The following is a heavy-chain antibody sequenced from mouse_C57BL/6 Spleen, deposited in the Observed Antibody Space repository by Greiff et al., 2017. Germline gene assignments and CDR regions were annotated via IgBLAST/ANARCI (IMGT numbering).Heavy chain of an antibody. CDR1: GYTFTSYW. V-gene: IGHV1-59*01. J-gene: IGHJ4*01. CDR2: IDPSDSYT. D-gene: IGHD2-5*01. Sequence: QVQLQQPGAALVRPGTSVKLSCKASGYTFTSYWMHWVKQRPGQGLEWIGVIDPSDSYTNYNQKFKGKATLTVDTSSSTAYMQRISLTSADSAVYYCARCDSNSYYAMDYWGQGTSVTVSS. CDR3: ARCDSNSYYAMDY.